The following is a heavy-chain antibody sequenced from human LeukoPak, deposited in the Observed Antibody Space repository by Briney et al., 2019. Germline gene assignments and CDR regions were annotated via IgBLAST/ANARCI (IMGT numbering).Heavy chain of an antibody. V-gene: IGHV1-69*06. CDR3: ARVLRDDILTGYYTDCYYYMDV. CDR2: IIPIFGTA. Sequence: SVKVSCKASGGTFSSYAISWVRQAPGQGLEWMGGIIPIFGTANYAQKFQGRVTITADKSTSTAYMELSSLRSEDTAVYYCARVLRDDILTGYYTDCYYYMDVWGKGTTVTVSS. J-gene: IGHJ6*03. D-gene: IGHD3-9*01. CDR1: GGTFSSYA.